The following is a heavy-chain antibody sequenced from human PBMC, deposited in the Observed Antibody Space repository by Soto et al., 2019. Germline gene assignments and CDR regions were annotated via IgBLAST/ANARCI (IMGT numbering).Heavy chain of an antibody. CDR3: ARLPRSGWDHYYYGMDV. J-gene: IGHJ6*02. CDR2: MSHDGSHK. Sequence: QEQLVESGGDVVQPGRSLRLSCAASGFTFNSNAMHWVRQAPGKGPEWVAVMSHDGSHKAFLDSVKGRFIISRDNSKNTLYLQMNSLRPDDTAVYYCARLPRSGWDHYYYGMDVWGQGTTVIVSS. V-gene: IGHV3-30*03. CDR1: GFTFNSNA. D-gene: IGHD6-19*01.